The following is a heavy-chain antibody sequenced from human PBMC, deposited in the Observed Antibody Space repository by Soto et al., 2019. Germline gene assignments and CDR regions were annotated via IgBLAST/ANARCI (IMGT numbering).Heavy chain of an antibody. J-gene: IGHJ3*02. CDR1: GYTFTSYG. CDR2: ISAYNGNT. CDR3: ASSAILTGYYDAFDI. V-gene: IGHV1-18*01. Sequence: ASVKVSCKASGYTFTSYGISWVRQAPGQGLEWMGWISAYNGNTNYAQKLQGRVTMTTDTSTSTAYMELRSLRSDDTAVYYCASSAILTGYYDAFDICGQGTMVTVSS. D-gene: IGHD3-9*01.